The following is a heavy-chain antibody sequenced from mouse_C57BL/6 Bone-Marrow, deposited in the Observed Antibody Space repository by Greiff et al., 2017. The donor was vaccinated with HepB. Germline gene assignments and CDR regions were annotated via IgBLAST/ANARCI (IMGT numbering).Heavy chain of an antibody. J-gene: IGHJ3*01. CDR1: GFTFSSYA. Sequence: EVKLVESGEGLVKPGGSLKLSCAASGFTFSSYAMSWVRQTPEKRLEWVAYISSGGDYTYYADTVKGRFTITRDKARNTLYLQMSSLKSEDTAMYYCTRDPGYFAYWGKGTLVTVSS. V-gene: IGHV5-9-1*02. CDR3: TRDPGYFAY. CDR2: ISSGGDYT. D-gene: IGHD2-2*01.